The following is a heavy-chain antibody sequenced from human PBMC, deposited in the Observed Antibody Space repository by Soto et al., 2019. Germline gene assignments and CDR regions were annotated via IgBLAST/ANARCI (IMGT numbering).Heavy chain of an antibody. CDR2: IHYSGST. Sequence: PSETLSLTCAVYGGSFSGYYWSWIRQPPGQGLEWIGYIHYSGSTNFNPSLKNRVIMSVDTSKNQFSLRLSSVTAADTAVYYCARSYPNTIFGVVPSRGLDVWGQGATVTVSS. CDR1: GGSFSGYY. D-gene: IGHD3-3*01. CDR3: ARSYPNTIFGVVPSRGLDV. V-gene: IGHV4-59*01. J-gene: IGHJ6*02.